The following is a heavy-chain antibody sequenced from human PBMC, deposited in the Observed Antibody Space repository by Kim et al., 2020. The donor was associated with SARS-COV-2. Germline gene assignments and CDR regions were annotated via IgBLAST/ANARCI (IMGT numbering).Heavy chain of an antibody. J-gene: IGHJ6*02. D-gene: IGHD3-9*01. Sequence: KGRFTISRDNAKNSLYLQMNSLRAEDTALYYCAKDYDILTGDYYYYGMDVWGQGTTVTVSS. V-gene: IGHV3-9*01. CDR3: AKDYDILTGDYYYYGMDV.